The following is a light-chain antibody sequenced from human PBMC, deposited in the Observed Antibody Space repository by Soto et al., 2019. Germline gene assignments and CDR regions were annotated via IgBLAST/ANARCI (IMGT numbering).Light chain of an antibody. CDR3: SSYTTSSTV. V-gene: IGLV2-14*01. CDR1: RSDGGSNY. CDR2: EVN. Sequence: QSVLTQPASVSGSPGQSITISCTGTRSDGGSNYVSWYQQHPGKAPKLIIYEVNNRPSGVSNRFSGSYSGNTASLTISGLQAEDEADYYCSSYTTSSTVFGRGTKLTVL. J-gene: IGLJ2*01.